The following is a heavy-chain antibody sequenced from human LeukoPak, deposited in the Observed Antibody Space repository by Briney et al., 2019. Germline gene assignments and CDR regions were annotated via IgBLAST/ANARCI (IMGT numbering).Heavy chain of an antibody. J-gene: IGHJ4*02. V-gene: IGHV4-61*02. CDR3: ARESADYSSSWFGSY. CDR1: GGSISSGSYY. D-gene: IGHD6-13*01. CDR2: IYTSGST. Sequence: PSQTLSLTCTVSGGSISSGSYYWSWIRQPAGKGLEWIGRIYTSGSTNYNPSLKSRVTIPVDTSKNQFSLKLSSVTAADTAVYYCARESADYSSSWFGSYWGQGTLVTVSS.